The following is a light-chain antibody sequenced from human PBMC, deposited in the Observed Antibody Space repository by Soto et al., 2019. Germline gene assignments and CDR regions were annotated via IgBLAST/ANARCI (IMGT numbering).Light chain of an antibody. Sequence: EIVMTQSPATLSVSPGERATLSCRAGQSVGSNLAWYQQKPGQTPRLLIYGASTRASGIPARFSGSGSGTEFTLTISSLQSEDFAVYFCQQYSNWPPITFGQGTRLRL. J-gene: IGKJ5*01. CDR1: QSVGSN. CDR2: GAS. V-gene: IGKV3-15*01. CDR3: QQYSNWPPIT.